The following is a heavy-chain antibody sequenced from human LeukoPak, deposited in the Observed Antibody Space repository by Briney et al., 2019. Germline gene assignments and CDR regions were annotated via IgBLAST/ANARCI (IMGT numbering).Heavy chain of an antibody. J-gene: IGHJ4*02. CDR2: IKQDGSEK. Sequence: GGSLRLSCAASGFTFSNYWLSWVRRAPGQGLDWVANIKQDGSEKNYVDSVKGRFTVSRDNAKNSLYLQMNSLRAEDTAVYYCARFNRSATPVYGGQGTLVSVS. V-gene: IGHV3-7*01. CDR3: ARFNRSATPVY. CDR1: GFTFSNYW.